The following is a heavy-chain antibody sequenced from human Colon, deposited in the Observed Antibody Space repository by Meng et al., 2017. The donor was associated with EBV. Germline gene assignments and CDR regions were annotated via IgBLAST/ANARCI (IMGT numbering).Heavy chain of an antibody. CDR3: ASFDHIPRRNYFDY. J-gene: IGHJ4*02. Sequence: QRPLQWSGPGLVEASQTLALTCTVSGCFMGSGNYYWSWIRQPPGKGLDWIGYIHHSWSAYYNPSLKSRVSISVDTSKSQFSLNLNSMTAADTAVYYCASFDHIPRRNYFDYWGQGTLVTVSS. CDR1: GCFMGSGNYY. D-gene: IGHD2-21*01. V-gene: IGHV4-30-4*01. CDR2: IHHSWSA.